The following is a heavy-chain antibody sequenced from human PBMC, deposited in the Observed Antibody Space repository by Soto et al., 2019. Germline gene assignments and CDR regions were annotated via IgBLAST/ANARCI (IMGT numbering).Heavy chain of an antibody. CDR3: ARPGYCSGGSCYADY. CDR2: IYYSGST. CDR1: GGSISSSSYY. J-gene: IGHJ4*02. V-gene: IGHV4-39*01. D-gene: IGHD2-15*01. Sequence: QLQLQESGPGLVKPSETLSLTCTVSGGSISSSSYYWGWIRQPPGKGLEWIGSIYYSGSTYYNPSLKSRVTISVDTSKNQFSLKLSSVTAADTAVYYCARPGYCSGGSCYADYWGQGTLVTVSS.